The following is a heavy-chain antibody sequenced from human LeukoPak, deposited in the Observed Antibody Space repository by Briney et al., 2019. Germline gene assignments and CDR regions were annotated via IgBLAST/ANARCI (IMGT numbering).Heavy chain of an antibody. CDR3: LKDLNTARTVHESDS. CDR1: GFTFNSYV. CDR2: TSPNGDAT. J-gene: IGHJ5*01. D-gene: IGHD3/OR15-3a*01. V-gene: IGHV3-64D*09. Sequence: PGGSLRLSCAASGFTFNSYVMHWVRQAPGKGLEYVSATSPNGDATYYTDSVKGRFTISRDNSKNTLSLQMSRLRAEDTAVYYSLKDLNTARTVHESDSWGQGTLVTVSS.